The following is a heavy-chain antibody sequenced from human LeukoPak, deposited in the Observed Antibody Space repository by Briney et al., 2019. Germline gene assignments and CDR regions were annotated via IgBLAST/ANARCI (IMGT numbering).Heavy chain of an antibody. D-gene: IGHD5-12*01. CDR1: GGSFSGYY. CDR2: INHSGST. V-gene: IGHV4-34*01. J-gene: IGHJ4*02. Sequence: SETLSLTCAVYGGSFSGYYWSWIRQPPGEGLEWIGEINHSGSTNYNPSLKSRVTISVDTSKNQFSLKLSSVTAADTAVYYCARGAPAVATIDYWGQGTLVTVSS. CDR3: ARGAPAVATIDY.